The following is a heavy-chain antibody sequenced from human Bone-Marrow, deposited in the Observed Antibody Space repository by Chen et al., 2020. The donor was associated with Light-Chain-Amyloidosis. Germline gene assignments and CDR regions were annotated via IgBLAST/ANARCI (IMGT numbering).Heavy chain of an antibody. Sequence: EGQVVESWGVLVQPVGALRLSCATSGFNFSSFGMSWVRQAPGKGLEWVSTVSGSTVSTYYACAGKGRFIISRDNSKSTLYLQMNSLRAGDTAVYFCTRKGGYFDFWGQGSLVTVSS. V-gene: IGHV3-23*04. J-gene: IGHJ4*02. CDR2: VSGSTVST. CDR3: TRKGGYFDF. CDR1: GFNFSSFG. D-gene: IGHD3-10*01.